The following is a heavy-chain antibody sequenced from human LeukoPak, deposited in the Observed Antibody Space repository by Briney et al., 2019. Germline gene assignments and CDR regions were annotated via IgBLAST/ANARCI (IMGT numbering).Heavy chain of an antibody. Sequence: SETLSLTCTVSGGSISSYYWSWIRQPPGKGLEWIGYIYYSGSTNYNPSLKSRVTISVDTSKNQFSLKLSSVTAADTAVYYCARARLGWFDPWGQGTLVTVSS. V-gene: IGHV4-59*01. CDR3: ARARLGWFDP. CDR2: IYYSGST. D-gene: IGHD3-9*01. J-gene: IGHJ5*02. CDR1: GGSISSYY.